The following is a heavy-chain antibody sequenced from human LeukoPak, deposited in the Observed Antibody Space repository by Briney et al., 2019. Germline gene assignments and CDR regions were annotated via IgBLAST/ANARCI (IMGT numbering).Heavy chain of an antibody. CDR1: GGTFSSYA. CDR3: ARVDRYFFYMDV. Sequence: SVKVSCKASGGTFSSYAISWVRQAPGQGLEWMGGIVPLFNTPNYAQKFQGRVTITTDESTHTSYVELRSLRSEDTAVYYCARVDRYFFYMDVWGKGTTVTVSS. V-gene: IGHV1-69*05. CDR2: IVPLFNTP. J-gene: IGHJ6*03.